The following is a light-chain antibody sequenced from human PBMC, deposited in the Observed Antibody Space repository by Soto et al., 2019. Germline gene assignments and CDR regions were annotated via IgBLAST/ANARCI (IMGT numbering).Light chain of an antibody. CDR1: SSDVGSYNL. V-gene: IGLV2-23*02. J-gene: IGLJ2*01. CDR3: CSYAGSSTHVV. Sequence: QSALTQPASVSGSPGQSITLSCTGTSSDVGSYNLVSWYQQHPGKAPKLMIYEVSKRPSGVSNRFSGSKSGNTASLTISGLQAEDEAEYYCCSYAGSSTHVVFGGGTKLTVL. CDR2: EVS.